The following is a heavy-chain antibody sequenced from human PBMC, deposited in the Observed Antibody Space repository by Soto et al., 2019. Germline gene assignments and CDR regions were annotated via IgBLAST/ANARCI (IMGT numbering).Heavy chain of an antibody. CDR2: IYTSGST. V-gene: IGHV4-4*07. D-gene: IGHD5-12*01. Sequence: SETLSLTCTVSGGSISSYYWSWIRQPAGKGLEWIGRIYTSGSTNYNPSLKSRVTMSVDTSKNQFSLKLSSVTAADTAVYYCARGRGYSGYLGERYYYYGIDVWGQGPTVTV. CDR1: GGSISSYY. J-gene: IGHJ6*02. CDR3: ARGRGYSGYLGERYYYYGIDV.